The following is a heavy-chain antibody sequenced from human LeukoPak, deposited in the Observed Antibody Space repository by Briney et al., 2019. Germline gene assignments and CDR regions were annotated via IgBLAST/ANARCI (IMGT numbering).Heavy chain of an antibody. J-gene: IGHJ4*02. Sequence: ASVNVSCKASGGTFSSYAISWVRQAPGQGLEWMGRIIPILGIANYAQKFQGRVTITADKSTSTAYMELSSLRSEDTAVYYCARRSGYDYFDYWGQGTLVTVSS. CDR1: GGTFSSYA. V-gene: IGHV1-69*04. CDR2: IIPILGIA. CDR3: ARRSGYDYFDY. D-gene: IGHD5-12*01.